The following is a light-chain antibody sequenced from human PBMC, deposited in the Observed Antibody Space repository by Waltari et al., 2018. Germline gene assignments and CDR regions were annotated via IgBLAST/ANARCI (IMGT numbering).Light chain of an antibody. J-gene: IGKJ1*01. CDR1: QSISKY. CDR3: QKYGSLPAT. V-gene: IGKV3-20*01. Sequence: EIMLTQSPGTLSLSPGERATLYCRASQSISKYLAWYQQKPGQAPRLLIYDASIRATGIPDRLSGSGYGTDFSLTISRLEPEDYAVYYCQKYGSLPATFGRGTKVEIK. CDR2: DAS.